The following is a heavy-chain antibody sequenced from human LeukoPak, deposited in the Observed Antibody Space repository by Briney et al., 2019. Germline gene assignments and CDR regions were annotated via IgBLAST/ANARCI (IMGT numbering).Heavy chain of an antibody. CDR2: ISSISTYT. Sequence: GGSLRLSCAASGFIFSNYGMIWVRQAPGKGPEWVSSISSISTYTHYADSVKGRFTISRDNSKNTLYLQMNSLRAEDTAVYYCARGPDGYPIPYYFDYWGQGTLVTVSS. V-gene: IGHV3-21*01. J-gene: IGHJ4*02. CDR1: GFIFSNYG. D-gene: IGHD5-24*01. CDR3: ARGPDGYPIPYYFDY.